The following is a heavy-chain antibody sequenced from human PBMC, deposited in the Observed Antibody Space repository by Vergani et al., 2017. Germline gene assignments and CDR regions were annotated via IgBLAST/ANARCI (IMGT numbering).Heavy chain of an antibody. J-gene: IGHJ2*01. CDR2: IHYSGST. V-gene: IGHV4-59*01. CDR3: ARDRRRYFDL. Sequence: QVQLQESGPGLVKPSETLSLTCTVSGGSISSYYWSWIRQPPGKGLEWIGYIHYSGSTNYNPSLKSRVTISVDTAKNQFSLKLSSVTAEDTAVYYFARDRRRYFDLWGRGTLVTVSS. CDR1: GGSISSYY.